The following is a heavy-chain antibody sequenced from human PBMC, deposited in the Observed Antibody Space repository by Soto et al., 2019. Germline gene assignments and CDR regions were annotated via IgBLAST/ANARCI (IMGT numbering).Heavy chain of an antibody. J-gene: IGHJ4*02. CDR2: VYHSGTT. D-gene: IGHD5-12*01. CDR3: AVPGRGDFDY. CDR1: GASIGTNNW. Sequence: SETLSLTCAASGASIGTNNWWSWVRQPPGKGLEWIGEVYHSGTTNCNPSLKSRVTISIDKSKNQFSLTLTSMTAADTALYYCAVPGRGDFDYWSQGTLVTVSS. V-gene: IGHV4-4*02.